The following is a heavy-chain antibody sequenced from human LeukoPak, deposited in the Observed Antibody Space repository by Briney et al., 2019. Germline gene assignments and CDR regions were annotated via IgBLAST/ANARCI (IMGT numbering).Heavy chain of an antibody. Sequence: PSETLSLTCTVSGGSISSSSYYWGWIRQPPGKGLEWIGSIYYSGSTYYNPSLKSRVTISVDTSKNQFSLKLSSVTAADTAVYYCARLQPAGDYVYYFDYWGREPWSPSPQ. CDR1: GGSISSSSYY. V-gene: IGHV4-39*01. D-gene: IGHD4-17*01. CDR3: ARLQPAGDYVYYFDY. J-gene: IGHJ4*02. CDR2: IYYSGST.